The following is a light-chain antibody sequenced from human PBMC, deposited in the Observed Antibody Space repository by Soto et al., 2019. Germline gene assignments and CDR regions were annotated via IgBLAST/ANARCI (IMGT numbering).Light chain of an antibody. CDR3: QQRSNWYT. CDR1: QSVSSY. Sequence: EIVLTQSPATLSLSPGERATISCRASQSVSSYLAWYQQKPGQAPRLLIYDASNRATGIPARFSGSGSGTDFTLTISSLEPEDFAFYYCQQRSNWYTFGQGTKLEIK. V-gene: IGKV3-11*01. J-gene: IGKJ2*01. CDR2: DAS.